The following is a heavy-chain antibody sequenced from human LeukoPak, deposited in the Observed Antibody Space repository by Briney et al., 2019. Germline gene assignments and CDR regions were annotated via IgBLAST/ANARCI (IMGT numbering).Heavy chain of an antibody. D-gene: IGHD3-10*01. CDR2: ISSSSSYI. Sequence: PGGSLRLSCAASGFTFSSYSMNWVRQAPGKGLEWVSSISSSSSYIYYADSVKGRFTISRDNAKNSLYLQMNSLRAEDTAVYYCASVLLWFGELFGFDPWGQETLVTVSS. V-gene: IGHV3-21*01. CDR1: GFTFSSYS. J-gene: IGHJ5*02. CDR3: ASVLLWFGELFGFDP.